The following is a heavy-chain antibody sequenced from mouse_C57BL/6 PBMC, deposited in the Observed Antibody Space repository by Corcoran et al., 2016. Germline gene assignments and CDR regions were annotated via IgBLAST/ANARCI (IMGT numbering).Heavy chain of an antibody. CDR1: GYTFTDYY. Sequence: QVQLKQSGAELVRPGASVKLSCKASGYTFTDYYINWVKQRPGQGLEWIARIYPGSGNTYYNEKFKAKATLTAEKSYSTAYMQLSSLTSEDSAVYFCARWLLRERYFDVWGTGTTVTVSS. J-gene: IGHJ1*03. D-gene: IGHD2-3*01. CDR3: ARWLLRERYFDV. V-gene: IGHV1-76*01. CDR2: IYPGSGNT.